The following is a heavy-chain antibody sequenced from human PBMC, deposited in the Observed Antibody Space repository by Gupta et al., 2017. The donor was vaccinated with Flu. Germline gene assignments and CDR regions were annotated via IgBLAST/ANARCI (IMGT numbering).Heavy chain of an antibody. CDR3: AKESREGWELLGRPFDY. CDR2: ISWNSGSI. V-gene: IGHV3-9*01. D-gene: IGHD1-26*01. CDR1: GFTFDDYA. Sequence: EVQLVESGGGLVQPGRSLRLSCAASGFTFDDYAMHWVRQAPGKGLEWVSGISWNSGSIGYADSVKGRFTISRDNAKNSLYLQMNSLRAEDTALYYCAKESREGWELLGRPFDYWGQGTLVTVSS. J-gene: IGHJ4*02.